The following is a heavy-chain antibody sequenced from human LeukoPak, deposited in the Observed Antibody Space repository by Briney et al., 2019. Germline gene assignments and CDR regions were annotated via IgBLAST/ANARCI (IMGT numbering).Heavy chain of an antibody. D-gene: IGHD3/OR15-3a*01. CDR2: VYYSGST. Sequence: SQTLSLTCTVSGASISSGGHYWNWIRQHPGKGLEWIGYVYYSGSTFYNPSLRSRLSISLDTSKNQFSLEMTSVTAADTAVYYCAKAGSVIAMDSWGQGTPVTV. V-gene: IGHV4-31*03. J-gene: IGHJ1*01. CDR1: GASISSGGHY. CDR3: AKAGSVIAMDS.